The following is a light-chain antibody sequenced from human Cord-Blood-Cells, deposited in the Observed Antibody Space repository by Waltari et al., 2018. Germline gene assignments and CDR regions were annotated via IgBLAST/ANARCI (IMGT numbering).Light chain of an antibody. Sequence: SYELTQPPSVSVSPGQTARITCSGDALPTKYAYWYQQKSGQAPVLVTYEDSKRPSGIPERFSGSSSGTMATLTISGAQVEDEADYYCYSTDSSGNHKVFGTGTKVTVL. CDR3: YSTDSSGNHKV. V-gene: IGLV3-10*01. CDR2: EDS. CDR1: ALPTKY. J-gene: IGLJ1*01.